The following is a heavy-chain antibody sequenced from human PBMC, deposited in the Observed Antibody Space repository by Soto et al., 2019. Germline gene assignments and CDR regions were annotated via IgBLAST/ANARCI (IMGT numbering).Heavy chain of an antibody. V-gene: IGHV3-33*01. CDR3: ARDSVHTAMVPPPNDAFDI. D-gene: IGHD5-18*01. CDR2: IWYDGSNK. J-gene: IGHJ3*02. Sequence: SLRLSCAASGFTFSSYGMHWVRQAPGKGLEWVAVIWYDGSNKYYADSVKGRFTISRDNSKNTLYLQMNSLRAEDTAVYYCARDSVHTAMVPPPNDAFDIWGQGTMVTVSS. CDR1: GFTFSSYG.